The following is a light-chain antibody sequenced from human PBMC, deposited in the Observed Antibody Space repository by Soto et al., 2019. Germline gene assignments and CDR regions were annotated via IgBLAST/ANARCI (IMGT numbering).Light chain of an antibody. CDR2: RNN. J-gene: IGLJ1*01. Sequence: HSVLTQPPSASGTPGQRVTISCSGSSSNIGSNYVYWYQQLPGTAPKLLIYRNNQRPSGVPDRFSGSKSGASASLAISGLRSEDEADYYCAAWDDSLSGSYVFGTGNKVTVL. CDR3: AAWDDSLSGSYV. CDR1: SSNIGSNY. V-gene: IGLV1-47*01.